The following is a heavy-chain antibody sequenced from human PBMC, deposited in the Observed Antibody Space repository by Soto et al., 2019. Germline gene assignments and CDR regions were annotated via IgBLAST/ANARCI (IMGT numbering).Heavy chain of an antibody. CDR3: AKDHNYDSSGYGFDC. Sequence: GGSLRLSCAASGITFSSYGMNWVRQAPGKGLEWVSSISYSTSHIYYADSVKGRFTISRDNAKNSLYLQMNSLRVEDTAVYYCAKDHNYDSSGYGFDCWGRGTLVTVSS. CDR1: GITFSSYG. J-gene: IGHJ4*02. D-gene: IGHD3-22*01. V-gene: IGHV3-21*01. CDR2: ISYSTSHI.